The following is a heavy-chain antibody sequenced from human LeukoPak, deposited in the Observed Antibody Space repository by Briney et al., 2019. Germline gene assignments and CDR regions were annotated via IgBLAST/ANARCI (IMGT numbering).Heavy chain of an antibody. V-gene: IGHV4-61*10. CDR1: GGSISSGSYC. J-gene: IGHJ5*02. CDR3: ARVERYYYDSSGPASP. Sequence: PSETLSLTCNVSGGSISSGSYCWSWIRQPAGKGLEWIGHIHISGNTNYNPSLKSRVTISVDTSKNQFSLKLSSVTAADTAVYYCARVERYYYDSSGPASPWGQGTLVTVSS. D-gene: IGHD3-22*01. CDR2: IHISGNT.